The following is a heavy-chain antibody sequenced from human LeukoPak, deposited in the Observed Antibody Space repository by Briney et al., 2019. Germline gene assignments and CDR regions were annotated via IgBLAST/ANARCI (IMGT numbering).Heavy chain of an antibody. V-gene: IGHV1-69*01. J-gene: IGHJ4*02. CDR1: GGTFSSYA. CDR3: AREGPSGDIVVVPAAM. CDR2: IIPIFGTA. D-gene: IGHD2-2*01. Sequence: SVKVSCKASGGTFSSYAISWVRQAPGQGLEWMGGIIPIFGTANYAQKFQGRVTITADESTSTAYMELSSLRSEDTAVYYCAREGPSGDIVVVPAAMWGQGTLVAVSS.